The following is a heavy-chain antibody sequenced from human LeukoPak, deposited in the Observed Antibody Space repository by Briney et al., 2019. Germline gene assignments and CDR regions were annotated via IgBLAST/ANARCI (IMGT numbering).Heavy chain of an antibody. CDR3: AKDIGGYSYGTPYFDY. Sequence: GGSLRLSCAASGFTVDEYAMHWVRQAPGEGLEWVSGVSWNSGSIGYADSVKGRFTISRDNAKNPLYLQMNSLRAEDTALYYCAKDIGGYSYGTPYFDYWGQGTLVTVSS. D-gene: IGHD5-18*01. J-gene: IGHJ4*02. CDR1: GFTVDEYA. CDR2: VSWNSGSI. V-gene: IGHV3-9*01.